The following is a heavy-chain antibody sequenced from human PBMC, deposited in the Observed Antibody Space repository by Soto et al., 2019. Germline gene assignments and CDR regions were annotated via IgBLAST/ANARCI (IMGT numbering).Heavy chain of an antibody. CDR2: IYSGGNT. D-gene: IGHD3-16*01. J-gene: IGHJ5*02. Sequence: GGSLRLSCAASGFTVSSNHMSWVRQAPGKGLEWVSVIYSGGNTYYADSVKGRFTISRDNSRSTVYLDMNSLRPEDTAVYYCAKDLDAYAWNLGGWFAPWGQGTQVTVSS. CDR1: GFTVSSNH. CDR3: AKDLDAYAWNLGGWFAP. V-gene: IGHV3-53*05.